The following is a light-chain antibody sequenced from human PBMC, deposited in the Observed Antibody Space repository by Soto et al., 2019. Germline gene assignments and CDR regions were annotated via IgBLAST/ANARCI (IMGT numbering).Light chain of an antibody. CDR3: SSSTNTSTLV. V-gene: IGLV2-14*02. J-gene: IGLJ3*02. Sequence: QSALTQPASVSGSPGQSITISCTGTSSDVGAYNLVSWYQQHPGRAPKLFIFDVSDRPSGVSDRFSGSKSGNTASLTISGLQAEDEASYYCSSSTNTSTLVFGGGTKLTVL. CDR1: SSDVGAYNL. CDR2: DVS.